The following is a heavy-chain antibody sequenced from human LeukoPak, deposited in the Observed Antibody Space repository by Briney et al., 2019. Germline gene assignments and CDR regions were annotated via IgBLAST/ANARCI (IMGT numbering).Heavy chain of an antibody. CDR3: ACLTTADAFDI. Sequence: SETLSLACTVSGGSINSYYWSWVRQTPGKGLEWIGYIYDSGSTNYNPSLNRRITISVGTSNNQFSLKLSSVTAADTAVYYCACLTTADAFDIWGQGTLVTVSS. V-gene: IGHV4-59*01. CDR2: IYDSGST. D-gene: IGHD3-22*01. J-gene: IGHJ3*02. CDR1: GGSINSYY.